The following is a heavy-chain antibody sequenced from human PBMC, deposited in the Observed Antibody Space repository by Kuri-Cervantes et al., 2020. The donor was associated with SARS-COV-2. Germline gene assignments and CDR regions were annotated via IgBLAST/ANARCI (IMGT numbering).Heavy chain of an antibody. CDR1: GYSINSGYY. CDR3: AREDLSVVVPAAFFDY. V-gene: IGHV4-38-2*02. Sequence: SETPSLTCTVSGYSINSGYYWGWIRQPPGKGLEWIGSIYHSGSTYYNPSLKSRVTISVDTSKNQFSLKLSSVTAADTAVYYCAREDLSVVVPAAFFDYWGQGTLVTVSS. J-gene: IGHJ4*02. CDR2: IYHSGST. D-gene: IGHD2-2*01.